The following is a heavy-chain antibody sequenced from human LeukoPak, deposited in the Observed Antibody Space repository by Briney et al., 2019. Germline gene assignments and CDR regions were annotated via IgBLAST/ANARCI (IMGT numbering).Heavy chain of an antibody. J-gene: IGHJ4*02. Sequence: GGSLRLSCAASGFIFSSYWMTWVRQAPGKGLEWVSSISSSSSYIYYADSVKGRFTISRDNAKNSLYLQMNSLRAEDTAVYYCARDDDILTGYKYYFDYWGQGTLVTVSS. CDR2: ISSSSSYI. V-gene: IGHV3-21*01. CDR3: ARDDDILTGYKYYFDY. CDR1: GFIFSSYW. D-gene: IGHD3-9*01.